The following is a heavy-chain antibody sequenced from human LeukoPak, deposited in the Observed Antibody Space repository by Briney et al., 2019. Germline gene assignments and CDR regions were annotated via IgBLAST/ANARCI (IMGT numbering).Heavy chain of an antibody. CDR3: AREPRAYYDSSGYLFDI. V-gene: IGHV3-21*01. CDR1: GGSFSGYY. Sequence: ETLSLTCAVYGGSFSGYYWSWIRQPPGKGLEWVSSISSSSSYIYYADSVKGRFTISRDNAKNSLYLQMNSLRAEDTAVYYCAREPRAYYDSSGYLFDIWGQGTMVTVSS. J-gene: IGHJ3*02. D-gene: IGHD3-22*01. CDR2: ISSSSSYI.